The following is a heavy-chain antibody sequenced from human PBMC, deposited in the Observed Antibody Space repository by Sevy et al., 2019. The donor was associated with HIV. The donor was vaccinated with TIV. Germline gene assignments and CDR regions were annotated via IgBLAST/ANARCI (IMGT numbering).Heavy chain of an antibody. J-gene: IGHJ4*02. V-gene: IGHV1-24*01. CDR1: GYTLTELS. CDR2: FDPEDGET. CDR3: TTMEYYHNIIGYSSGDY. Sequence: ASVKVSCKVSGYTLTELSMHWVRQAPGKGLEWMGSFDPEDGETLYAQKFQGRVTMTEDTSTDTAYMELSSLRSEDTAVYYCTTMEYYHNIIGYSSGDYWGQGTLVTVSS. D-gene: IGHD3-22*01.